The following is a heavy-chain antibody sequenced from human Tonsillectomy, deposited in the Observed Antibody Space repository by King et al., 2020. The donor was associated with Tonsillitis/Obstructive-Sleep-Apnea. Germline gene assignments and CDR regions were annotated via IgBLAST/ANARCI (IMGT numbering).Heavy chain of an antibody. CDR3: ATPREAFNV. CDR1: GLTFSNAY. V-gene: IGHV3-15*01. CDR2: IKSKAAGGTT. Sequence: VQLVESGGGLVKPGGSLRPSCAASGLTFSNAYMSWVRQAPGKGLEWVGRIKSKAAGGTTEYAAPVKDRFTISRDDSKNTLYLQMNSLKSEDTAVYYCATPREAFNVWGQGTMVTVSP. J-gene: IGHJ3*01.